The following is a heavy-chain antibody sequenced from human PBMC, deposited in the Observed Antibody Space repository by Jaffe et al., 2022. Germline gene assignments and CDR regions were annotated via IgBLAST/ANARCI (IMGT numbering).Heavy chain of an antibody. Sequence: EVQLVESGGGLVKPGGSLRLSCAASGFTFSSYSMNWVRQAPGKGLEWVSSISSSSSYIYYADSVKGRFTISRDNAKNSLYLQMNSLRAEDTAVYYCARDPRYYDFWSGSAGRNWFDPWGQGTLVTVSS. CDR3: ARDPRYYDFWSGSAGRNWFDP. D-gene: IGHD3-3*01. J-gene: IGHJ5*02. CDR1: GFTFSSYS. CDR2: ISSSSSYI. V-gene: IGHV3-21*01.